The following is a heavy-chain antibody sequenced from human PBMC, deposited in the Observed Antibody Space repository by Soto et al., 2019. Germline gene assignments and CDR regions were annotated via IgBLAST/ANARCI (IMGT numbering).Heavy chain of an antibody. CDR1: GFTFNDYA. Sequence: QVHLVESGGVGVQPGRSKRLSCVVSGFTFNDYAIHWFRQSPGTVLEWVAVISFDGNNKFYADSVKGRFTISRDRSKTTEYLQMNNLRAEDTAVYYCARDHWDCSGGGCNPHQVNFFAMDVGGQGTTVTVSS. CDR2: ISFDGNNK. J-gene: IGHJ6*02. V-gene: IGHV3-30*03. D-gene: IGHD2-15*01. CDR3: ARDHWDCSGGGCNPHQVNFFAMDV.